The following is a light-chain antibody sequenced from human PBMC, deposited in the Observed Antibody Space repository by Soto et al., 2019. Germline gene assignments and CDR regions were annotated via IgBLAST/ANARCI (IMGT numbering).Light chain of an antibody. V-gene: IGLV2-14*01. J-gene: IGLJ2*01. Sequence: QSALTQPASVSGSPGQSITISCTGTSSDVGGYNYVSWYQQHPGKAPKLMIYDVSNRPSGVSNRFSGSKSGNTASLTISGLQAEDEADYYGSSYTSSSTVVFGGGTKLPVL. CDR2: DVS. CDR1: SSDVGGYNY. CDR3: SSYTSSSTVV.